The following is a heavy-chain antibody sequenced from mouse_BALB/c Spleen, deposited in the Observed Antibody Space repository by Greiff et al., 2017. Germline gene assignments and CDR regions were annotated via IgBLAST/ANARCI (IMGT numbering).Heavy chain of an antibody. Sequence: VQLQQSGPELVKPGASVKIPCKASGYTFTDYNMDWVKQSHGKSLEWIGDINPNNGGTIYNQKFKGKATLTVDKSSSTAYMELRSLTSEDTAVYYCARDYYGNYEFAYWGQGTLVTVSA. J-gene: IGHJ3*01. CDR2: INPNNGGT. V-gene: IGHV1-18*01. CDR3: ARDYYGNYEFAY. CDR1: GYTFTDYN. D-gene: IGHD2-1*01.